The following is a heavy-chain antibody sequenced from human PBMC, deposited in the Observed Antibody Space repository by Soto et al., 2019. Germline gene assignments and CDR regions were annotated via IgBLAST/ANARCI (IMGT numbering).Heavy chain of an antibody. CDR2: IIPIFGTA. V-gene: IGHV1-69*13. D-gene: IGHD6-6*01. J-gene: IGHJ6*02. CDR3: ALAVIAARNYYYGMDV. CDR1: GGTFSSYA. Sequence: ASVKVSCKASGGTFSSYAISWVRQAPGQGLEWMGGIIPIFGTANYAQKFQGRVTITADESTSTAYMELSSLRSEDTAVYYCALAVIAARNYYYGMDVWGQGTTVTVSS.